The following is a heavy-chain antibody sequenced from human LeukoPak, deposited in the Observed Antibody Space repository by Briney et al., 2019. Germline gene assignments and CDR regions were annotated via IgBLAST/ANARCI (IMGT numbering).Heavy chain of an antibody. D-gene: IGHD3-10*01. CDR1: GFTFSSYA. CDR3: APYGSWGDYYFDY. CDR2: ISGSGGST. V-gene: IGHV3-23*01. Sequence: TGGSLRLSCAASGFTFSSYAMSWVRQAPGKGLEWVSAISGSGGSTYYADSVKGRFTISRDNSKNTLYLQMNSLRAEDTAVYYCAPYGSWGDYYFDYWGQGTLVTVSS. J-gene: IGHJ4*02.